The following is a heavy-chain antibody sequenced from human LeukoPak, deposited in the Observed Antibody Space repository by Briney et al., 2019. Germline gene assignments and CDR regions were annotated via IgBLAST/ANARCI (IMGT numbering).Heavy chain of an antibody. J-gene: IGHJ6*04. D-gene: IGHD6-13*01. CDR3: AKDWQQLVPTYYGMDV. Sequence: GRSLRLSCAASGFTFSSYGMHWVRQAPGKGLEGVAVISYDGSNKYYADSVKGRFTISRDNSKNTLYLQMNSLGAEDTAVYYCAKDWQQLVPTYYGMDVWGKGTTVTVSS. V-gene: IGHV3-30*18. CDR2: ISYDGSNK. CDR1: GFTFSSYG.